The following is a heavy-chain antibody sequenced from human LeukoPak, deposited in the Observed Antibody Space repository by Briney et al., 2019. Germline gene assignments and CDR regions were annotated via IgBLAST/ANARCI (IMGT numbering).Heavy chain of an antibody. CDR1: GFTFNNYA. CDR3: AKSSSWIFDY. CDR2: ISGGGGST. J-gene: IGHJ4*02. V-gene: IGHV3-23*01. Sequence: SGGSLRLSCAASGFTFNNYAMSWVRQAPGKGLEWVSGISGGGGSTYYADSVKGRFTISRDNSKNTLYLQMNSLRAEDTAVYHCAKSSSWIFDYWGQGTLVTVSS. D-gene: IGHD6-13*01.